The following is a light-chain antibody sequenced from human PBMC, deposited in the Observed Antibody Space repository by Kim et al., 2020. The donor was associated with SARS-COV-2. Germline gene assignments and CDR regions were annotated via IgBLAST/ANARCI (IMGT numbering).Light chain of an antibody. J-gene: IGLJ1*01. V-gene: IGLV1-40*01. CDR2: ANS. Sequence: QSVLTQPPSVSGAPGQRVTISCTGSSSNIGAGYDVHWYLQLPGTAPKLLIYANSNRPSGVPDRFSGSTSGTSASLAITGLQAEDESDYYCQSYDSSLSTYVFGTGTKVTVL. CDR1: SSNIGAGYD. CDR3: QSYDSSLSTYV.